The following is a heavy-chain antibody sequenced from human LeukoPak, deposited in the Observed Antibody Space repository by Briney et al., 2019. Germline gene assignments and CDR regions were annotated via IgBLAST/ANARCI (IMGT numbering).Heavy chain of an antibody. CDR1: GGSISSYY. CDR2: IYYSGST. CDR3: AREGRYRYGYNEYHSYMDI. Sequence: PSETLSLTCTVSGGSISSYYWSWIRQPPGKGLEWIGYIYYSGSTNYNPSLKSRVTISVDTSKNQFSLKLNSVTAAETAVYYCAREGRYRYGYNEYHSYMDIWGKGTTVTVSS. D-gene: IGHD5-24*01. J-gene: IGHJ6*03. V-gene: IGHV4-59*01.